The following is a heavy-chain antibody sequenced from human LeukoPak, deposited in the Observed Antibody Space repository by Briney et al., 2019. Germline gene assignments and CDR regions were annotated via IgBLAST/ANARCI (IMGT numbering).Heavy chain of an antibody. J-gene: IGHJ3*02. CDR2: IYYSGST. D-gene: IGHD2-8*01. V-gene: IGHV4-59*01. CDR3: ASDNVDAFDI. CDR1: GGSISSYY. Sequence: SETLSLTCTVSGGSISSYYWSWIRQPPGKGLEWIGYIYYSGSTNYNPSLKSRVTISIDTSKNQFSLELNSVTAADTAVYYCASDNVDAFDIWGQGTMVTVSS.